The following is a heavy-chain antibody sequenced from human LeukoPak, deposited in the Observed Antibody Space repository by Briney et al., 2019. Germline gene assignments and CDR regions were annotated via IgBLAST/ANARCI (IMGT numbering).Heavy chain of an antibody. CDR3: ARESNNDY. J-gene: IGHJ4*02. Sequence: GGSLRLSCAVPGFSVSSTYMSWVRQAPGKGLEWVSVIYSGGSTYYADSVKGRFTISRDNSKNTLYLQMNSLRAEDTAVYYCARESNNDYWGQGTLVTVSS. D-gene: IGHD2/OR15-2a*01. V-gene: IGHV3-66*01. CDR2: IYSGGST. CDR1: GFSVSSTY.